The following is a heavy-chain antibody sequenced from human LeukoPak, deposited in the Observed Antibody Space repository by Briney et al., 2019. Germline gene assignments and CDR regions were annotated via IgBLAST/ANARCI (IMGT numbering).Heavy chain of an antibody. CDR3: ARDRDTYGMDV. D-gene: IGHD5-18*01. CDR2: IYTSGNT. Sequence: SETLSLTCSVSGGSISSGSYYWSWIRQPAGXXXXXIGRIYTSGNTNYNPSLKSRVTISVDTSKNQFSLKLSSVTAADTAVYYCARDRDTYGMDVWGQGTTVTVSS. CDR1: GGSISSGSYY. V-gene: IGHV4-61*02. J-gene: IGHJ6*02.